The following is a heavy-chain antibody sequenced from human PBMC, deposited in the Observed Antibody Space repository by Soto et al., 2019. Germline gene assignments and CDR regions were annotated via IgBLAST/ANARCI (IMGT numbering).Heavy chain of an antibody. Sequence: PGESLKISCKGSGYNFAGYLIAWVRQMPGKGLELMGIIYPSDSDTRYRPSFQGQVTISADKSISSAYLQWSSLRASDTAMYYCARGGVSTHTFDYWGQGTPVTVSS. CDR1: GYNFAGYL. V-gene: IGHV5-51*01. J-gene: IGHJ4*02. CDR3: ARGGVSTHTFDY. D-gene: IGHD3-3*01. CDR2: IYPSDSDT.